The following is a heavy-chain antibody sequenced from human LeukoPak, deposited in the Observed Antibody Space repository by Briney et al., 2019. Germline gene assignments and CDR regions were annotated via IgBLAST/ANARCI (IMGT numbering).Heavy chain of an antibody. J-gene: IGHJ5*02. CDR2: INPSGGST. Sequence: ASVKVSCKASGYTFTSYYMHWVRQAPGQGLEWMGIINPSGGSTSYAQKFQGRVTMTRDTSTSTVYMELSSLRSEDTAVYYCAKSGSPRGSWFDPWGQGTLVTVSS. V-gene: IGHV1-46*01. CDR3: AKSGSPRGSWFDP. D-gene: IGHD1-26*01. CDR1: GYTFTSYY.